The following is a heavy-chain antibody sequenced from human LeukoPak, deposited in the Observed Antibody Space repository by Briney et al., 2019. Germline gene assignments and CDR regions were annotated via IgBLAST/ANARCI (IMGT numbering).Heavy chain of an antibody. V-gene: IGHV3-74*01. D-gene: IGHD2-15*01. J-gene: IGHJ3*02. Sequence: GGSLRLSCAASGFNFSSYWMHWVRQAPGKGLVWVSRINSGGSSTSYADSVKGRFTISRDNAKNTLYLQMNSLRAEDTAVYYCARDIVVVVAATHDAFDIWGQGTMVTVSS. CDR2: INSGGSST. CDR1: GFNFSSYW. CDR3: ARDIVVVVAATHDAFDI.